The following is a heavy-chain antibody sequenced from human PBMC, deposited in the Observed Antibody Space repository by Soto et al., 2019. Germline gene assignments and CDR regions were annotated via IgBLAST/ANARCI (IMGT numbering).Heavy chain of an antibody. CDR2: IYYSGST. CDR3: ARGFLGYSYAYNWFDP. J-gene: IGHJ5*02. CDR1: GGSVSSGSYY. V-gene: IGHV4-61*01. D-gene: IGHD5-18*01. Sequence: SETLSLTCTVSGGSVSSGSYYWSWIRQPPGKGLEWIGYIYYSGSTNYNHSLKSRVTISVDTSKNQFSLKLSSVTAADTAVYYCARGFLGYSYAYNWFDPWGQGTLVTV.